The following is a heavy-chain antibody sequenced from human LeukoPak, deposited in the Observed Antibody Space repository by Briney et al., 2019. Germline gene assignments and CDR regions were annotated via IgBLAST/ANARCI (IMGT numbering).Heavy chain of an antibody. CDR2: IYYSGSA. Sequence: PSETLSLTSTDPGGSGTNYYWSRIRQPPGKRLEWMGNIYYSGSAHYIPSLNRRVTISIVSSKNLFSLKLSSVTAADTAVYHCARVATTPRMGRRTLYYFDYWGQGSLVTVSS. D-gene: IGHD1-26*01. CDR3: ARVATTPRMGRRTLYYFDY. CDR1: GGSGTNYY. J-gene: IGHJ4*02. V-gene: IGHV4-59*02.